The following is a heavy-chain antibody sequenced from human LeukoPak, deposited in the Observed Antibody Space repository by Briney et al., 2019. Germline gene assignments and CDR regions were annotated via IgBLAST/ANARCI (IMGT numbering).Heavy chain of an antibody. CDR3: AKGKALLEYYFDY. CDR1: GFTFSSYG. CDR2: ISYDGSKE. J-gene: IGHJ4*02. V-gene: IGHV3-30*18. D-gene: IGHD2-15*01. Sequence: GRSLRLSCAASGFTFSSYGMHWVRQAPGKGPEWVAAISYDGSKEYYADSVKGRFSISRDNSKNTLYLQMNSLRAEDTAVFYCAKGKALLEYYFDYWGQETLVTVSS.